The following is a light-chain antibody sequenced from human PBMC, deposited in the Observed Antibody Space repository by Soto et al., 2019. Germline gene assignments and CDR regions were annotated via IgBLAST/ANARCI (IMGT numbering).Light chain of an antibody. V-gene: IGKV1-5*01. CDR1: QSISSW. CDR2: DAS. Sequence: DIQMTQSPSTLSASVGDRVAISCRASQSISSWLAWYQQKPGKAPKLLVYDASSLESGVPSRFSGSGSGTEFTLTISSLQPDDFATYYCQQYNSYLLTFGGGTKVEIK. CDR3: QQYNSYLLT. J-gene: IGKJ4*01.